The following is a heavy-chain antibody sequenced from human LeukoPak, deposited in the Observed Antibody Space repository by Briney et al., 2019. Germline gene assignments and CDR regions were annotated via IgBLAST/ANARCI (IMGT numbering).Heavy chain of an antibody. Sequence: SETLSLTCTVSGGSISSGGYYWSWIRQHPGKGLEWIGYIYYSGSTYNPSLKSRVTISVDTSKNQFSLKLSSVTAADTAVYYCARDHGELRQIWGQGTLVTVSS. CDR3: ARDHGELRQI. CDR1: GGSISSGGYY. J-gene: IGHJ4*02. V-gene: IGHV4-31*03. CDR2: IYYSGST. D-gene: IGHD1-26*01.